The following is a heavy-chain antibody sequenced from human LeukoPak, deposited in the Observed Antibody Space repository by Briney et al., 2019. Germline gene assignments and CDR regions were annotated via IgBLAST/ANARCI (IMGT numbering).Heavy chain of an antibody. CDR3: ANSQWLVREYVYY. CDR1: GFTFSSYA. V-gene: IGHV3-30*04. Sequence: SGGSLRLSCAASGFTFSSYAMHWVRQAPGKGLEWVAVISYDGSNKYYADSVKGRFTISRDNSKNTLYLQMNSLRAEDTAVYYCANSQWLVREYVYYWGQGTLVTVSS. D-gene: IGHD6-19*01. CDR2: ISYDGSNK. J-gene: IGHJ4*02.